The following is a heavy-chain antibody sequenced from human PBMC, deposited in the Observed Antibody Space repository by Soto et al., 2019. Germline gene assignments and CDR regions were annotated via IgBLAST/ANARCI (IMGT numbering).Heavy chain of an antibody. CDR1: GFTFSSYG. CDR3: VSVRVSGHASVPSS. V-gene: IGHV3-30*03. Sequence: QAQLVESGGGVVQPGRSLRLSCAASGFTFSSYGMHWVRQAPGKGLEWVAVISYDGGLKHYADSVKGRFTISRANSKNMALLQRNSLRSADTALCYCVSVRVSGHASVPSSGGQGPLFSFSS. J-gene: IGHJ4*02. CDR2: ISYDGGLK. D-gene: IGHD3-10*01.